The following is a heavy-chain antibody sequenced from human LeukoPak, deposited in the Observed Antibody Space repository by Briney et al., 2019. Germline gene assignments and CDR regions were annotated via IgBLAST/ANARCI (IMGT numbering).Heavy chain of an antibody. Sequence: ASVKVSCKASGYTFTSYGISWVRQAPGQGLEWMGWISAYNGNTNYAQKLQGRVTMTTDTSTSTAYMELRSLRSDDTAVYYCASDDVDIVATFDWGQGTLVTVSS. CDR3: ASDDVDIVATFD. CDR2: ISAYNGNT. CDR1: GYTFTSYG. D-gene: IGHD5-12*01. V-gene: IGHV1-18*01. J-gene: IGHJ4*02.